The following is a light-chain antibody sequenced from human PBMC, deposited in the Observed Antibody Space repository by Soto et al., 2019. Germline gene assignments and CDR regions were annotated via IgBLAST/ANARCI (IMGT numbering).Light chain of an antibody. CDR1: QTISNY. CDR3: QQCYSTPRT. Sequence: DIQTTQSPSSLSASVGDRVTITCRASQTISNYLNWYQQQPGKAPKLLIYAASSLQSGVPSRFSGSGSGTDFTLTISSLQPEDFATYYCQQCYSTPRTFGQGTKVDIK. J-gene: IGKJ1*01. V-gene: IGKV1-39*01. CDR2: AAS.